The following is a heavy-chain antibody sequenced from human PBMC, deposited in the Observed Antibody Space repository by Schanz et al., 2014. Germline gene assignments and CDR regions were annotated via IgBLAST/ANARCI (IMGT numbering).Heavy chain of an antibody. D-gene: IGHD6-19*01. V-gene: IGHV3-13*01. Sequence: EVQLVESGGGLVQPGGSLRLSCAVSGFRFKTYEMNWVRQVRGKGLEWVSSISPSGDTHYLASVKGRFTISRENAKSSLYLQMDHLRVEDTAAYYCAGAAVGVVFSSFSLWGRGTMVIVSS. CDR1: GFRFKTYE. CDR2: ISPSGDT. J-gene: IGHJ3*01. CDR3: AGAAVGVVFSSFSL.